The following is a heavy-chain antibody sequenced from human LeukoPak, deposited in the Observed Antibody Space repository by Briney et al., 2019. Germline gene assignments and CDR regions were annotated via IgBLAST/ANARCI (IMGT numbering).Heavy chain of an antibody. J-gene: IGHJ3*02. V-gene: IGHV3-23*01. CDR3: AKDFSGGWGVRYAFNI. Sequence: GGSLRLSCAASGFTFSSCAMSWVRQAPGKGLEWVAAISGSGGSTYYADSVKGRFTISRDNSKNTLYLQMNSLRAEDTAVYYCAKDFSGGWGVRYAFNIWGQGTVVTVSS. CDR1: GFTFSSCA. CDR2: ISGSGGST. D-gene: IGHD3-10*01.